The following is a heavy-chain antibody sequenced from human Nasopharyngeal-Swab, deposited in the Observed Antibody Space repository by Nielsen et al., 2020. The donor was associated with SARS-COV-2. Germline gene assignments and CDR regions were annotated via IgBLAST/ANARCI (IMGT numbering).Heavy chain of an antibody. Sequence: ESLKISCQGSGYRFTSYWIAWVRQMPGKGLESMGFIYPGDSDTRYSPSFQGQVTISADKSINTAYLQWSSLQASDTAMYYCARQGGEVRDTALDYWGQGSLITVSS. CDR3: ARQGGEVRDTALDY. V-gene: IGHV5-51*01. D-gene: IGHD5-18*01. CDR2: IYPGDSDT. J-gene: IGHJ4*02. CDR1: GYRFTSYW.